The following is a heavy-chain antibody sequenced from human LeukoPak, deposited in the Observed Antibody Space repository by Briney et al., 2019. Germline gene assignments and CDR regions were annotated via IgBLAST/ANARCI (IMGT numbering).Heavy chain of an antibody. V-gene: IGHV3-21*01. CDR1: GFTFSSYS. J-gene: IGHJ6*03. Sequence: GGSLRLSCAASGFTFSSYSMNWVRQAPGKGLEWVSSISSSSSYIYYADSVKGRFTISRDNAKNSLYLQMNSLRAEDTAVYYCARVPGHYYYYYMDVWGKGTTVTVSS. CDR2: ISSSSSYI. CDR3: ARVPGHYYYYYMDV.